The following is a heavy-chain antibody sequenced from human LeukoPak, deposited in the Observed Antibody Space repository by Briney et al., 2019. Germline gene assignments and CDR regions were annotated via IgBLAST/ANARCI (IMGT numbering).Heavy chain of an antibody. Sequence: GGSLRLSCAASGFTFSSYEMNWVRQAPGKGLEWVSYISSSGSTIYYADSVKGRFTIPRDNAKNSLYLQMNSLRAEDTAVYYCACPCGVTTTGYYYYGMDVWGKGTTVTVSS. CDR3: ACPCGVTTTGYYYYGMDV. J-gene: IGHJ6*04. CDR1: GFTFSSYE. D-gene: IGHD4-17*01. V-gene: IGHV3-48*03. CDR2: ISSSGSTI.